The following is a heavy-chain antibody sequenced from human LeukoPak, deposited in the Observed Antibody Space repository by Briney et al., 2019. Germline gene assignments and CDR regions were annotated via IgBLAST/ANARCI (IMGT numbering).Heavy chain of an antibody. Sequence: SETLSLTCTVSGGSISSHYWSWIRLPAGKGLEWVGRIYTSGSTNSNPSLKSRVTMSVDTSKNQFSLMLRSVTAADTAVYYCVRGLYDSSTYRAFHIWGQGTMVTVSS. CDR3: VRGLYDSSTYRAFHI. V-gene: IGHV4-4*07. J-gene: IGHJ3*02. D-gene: IGHD3-22*01. CDR2: IYTSGST. CDR1: GGSISSHY.